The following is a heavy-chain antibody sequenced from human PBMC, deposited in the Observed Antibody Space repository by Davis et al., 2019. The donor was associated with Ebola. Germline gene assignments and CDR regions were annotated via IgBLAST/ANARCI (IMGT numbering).Heavy chain of an antibody. CDR1: GGSFSGYY. J-gene: IGHJ6*02. V-gene: IGHV4-34*01. CDR3: ARLNYYCSSTSCYVYYYYGMDV. Sequence: MPSETLSLTCAVYGGSFSGYYWSWIRQPPGKGLEWIGEINHSGSTNYNPSLKSRVTISVDTSKNQFSLKLSSVTAADTAVYYCARLNYYCSSTSCYVYYYYGMDVWGQGTTVTVSS. CDR2: INHSGST. D-gene: IGHD2-2*01.